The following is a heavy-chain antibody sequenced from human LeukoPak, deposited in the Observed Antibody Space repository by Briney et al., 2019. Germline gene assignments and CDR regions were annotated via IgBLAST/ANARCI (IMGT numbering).Heavy chain of an antibody. CDR1: GYSISSGYY. V-gene: IGHV4-38-2*02. J-gene: IGHJ4*02. Sequence: PSETLSLTCTVSGYSISSGYYWGWIRQPPGKGLEWIGSIYHSGSTYYNPSLKSRVTISVDTSKNQFSLKLSSVTAADTAVYYCARAVVPALLDFWGQGTLVTGSS. CDR3: ARAVVPALLDF. D-gene: IGHD2-2*01. CDR2: IYHSGST.